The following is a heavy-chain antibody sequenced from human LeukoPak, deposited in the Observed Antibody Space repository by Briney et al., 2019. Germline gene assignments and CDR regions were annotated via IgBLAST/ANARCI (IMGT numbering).Heavy chain of an antibody. CDR3: ARDSGSGSYYNPRYYYYYGMDV. CDR2: ISYDGSNK. D-gene: IGHD3-10*01. V-gene: IGHV3-30-3*01. J-gene: IGHJ6*02. Sequence: GGSLRLSCAASGFTFSSYAMHWVRQAPGEGLEWVAVISYDGSNKYYADSVKGRFTISRDNSKNTLYLQMNSLRAEDTAVYYCARDSGSGSYYNPRYYYYYGMDVWGQGTTVTVSS. CDR1: GFTFSSYA.